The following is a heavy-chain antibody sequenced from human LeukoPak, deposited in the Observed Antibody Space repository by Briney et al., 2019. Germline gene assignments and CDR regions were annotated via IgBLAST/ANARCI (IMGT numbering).Heavy chain of an antibody. V-gene: IGHV1-2*02. J-gene: IGHJ4*02. CDR1: GYTFTGYY. D-gene: IGHD5-24*01. CDR2: IDPHSGGT. Sequence: ASVKVSCKASGYTFTGYYVHWVRQAPVQGLEWMGWIDPHSGGTNYAQKLQGRVTMTRDTSISTAYMDLSSLRSDDTAVYYCARGRDGYNPFDYWGQGNLVTVSS. CDR3: ARGRDGYNPFDY.